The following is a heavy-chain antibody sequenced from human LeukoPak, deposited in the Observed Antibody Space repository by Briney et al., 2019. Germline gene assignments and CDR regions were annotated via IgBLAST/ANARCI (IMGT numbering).Heavy chain of an antibody. D-gene: IGHD3-22*01. CDR1: GFTFSSYG. CDR3: ARDDDSSGFSPTRFFDY. V-gene: IGHV3-48*01. J-gene: IGHJ4*02. Sequence: PGGSLRLSCAASGFTFSSYGMNWVRQAPGKGLEWVSYISSSSSTIYYADSVKGRFTISRDNAKNSLYLQMNSLRAEDTAVYYCARDDDSSGFSPTRFFDYWGQGTLVTVSS. CDR2: ISSSSSTI.